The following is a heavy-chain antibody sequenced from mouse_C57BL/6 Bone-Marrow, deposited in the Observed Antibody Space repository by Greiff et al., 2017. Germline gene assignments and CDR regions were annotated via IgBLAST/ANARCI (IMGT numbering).Heavy chain of an antibody. CDR3: ARSGGTGAMDY. V-gene: IGHV7-3*01. CDR1: GFTFTDYY. Sequence: VQLVESGGGLVQPGGSLSLSCAASGFTFTDYYMSWVRQPPGKALEWLGFIRNKANGYTTEYSASVKGRFTISRDNSQSILYLQRNALRAEDSATYYCARSGGTGAMDYWGQGTSVTVSS. J-gene: IGHJ4*01. D-gene: IGHD3-3*01. CDR2: IRNKANGYTT.